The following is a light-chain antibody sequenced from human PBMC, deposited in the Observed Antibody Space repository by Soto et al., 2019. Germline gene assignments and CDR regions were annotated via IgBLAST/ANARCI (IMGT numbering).Light chain of an antibody. V-gene: IGLV2-14*03. CDR2: DVS. J-gene: IGLJ1*01. CDR3: GSFTTSSTVV. Sequence: QSALTQSASVSGSPGQSITISCTGSSSDVGAYNYVSWYQQHPDKAPKLMIYDVSDRPSGVSNRFSASKSGNTASLTISGLQAEDEAEYYCGSFTTSSTVVFGTGTKLTVL. CDR1: SSDVGAYNY.